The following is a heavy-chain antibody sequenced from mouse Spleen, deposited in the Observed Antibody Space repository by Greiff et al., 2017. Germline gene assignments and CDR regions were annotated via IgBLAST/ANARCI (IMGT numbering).Heavy chain of an antibody. CDR2: INYDGSST. CDR3: ARDRRGSYFDY. CDR1: GFTFSDYY. Sequence: EVHLVESEGGLVQPGSSMKLSCTASGFTFSDYYMAWVRQVPEKGLEWVANINYDGSSTYYLDSLKSRFIISRDNAKNILYLQMSSLKSEDTATYYCARDRRGSYFDYWGQGTTLTVSS. J-gene: IGHJ2*01. V-gene: IGHV5-16*01.